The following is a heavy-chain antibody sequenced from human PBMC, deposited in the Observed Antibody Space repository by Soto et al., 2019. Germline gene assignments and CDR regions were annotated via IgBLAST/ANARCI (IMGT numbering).Heavy chain of an antibody. D-gene: IGHD3-10*01. V-gene: IGHV4-59*01. CDR1: GGSISSYY. Sequence: QVQLQESGPGLVKPSETLSLTCTVSGGSISSYYWSWIRQPPGKGLEWIGYIYYSRRTNYNPSHTRRVTHSGHTSKNQLRLNLSSVTAADTPVYYCPRSPLNYDGSGGLDSWGQGTLVTLSS. CDR3: PRSPLNYDGSGGLDS. CDR2: IYYSRRT. J-gene: IGHJ4*02.